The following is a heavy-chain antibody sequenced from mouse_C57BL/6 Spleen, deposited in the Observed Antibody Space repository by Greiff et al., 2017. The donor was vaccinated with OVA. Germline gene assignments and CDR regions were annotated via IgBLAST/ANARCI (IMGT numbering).Heavy chain of an antibody. CDR3: ARKRITTGADYAMDY. D-gene: IGHD1-1*01. Sequence: QVHVKQSGPGLVQPSQSLSITCTVSGFSLTSYGVHWVRQSPGKGLEWLGVLWSGGSTDYNAAFISRLSISKDNSKSQVFFKMSSLQAEDTAIYYCARKRITTGADYAMDYWGQGTSVTVSS. CDR1: GFSLTSYG. CDR2: LWSGGST. V-gene: IGHV2-2*01. J-gene: IGHJ4*01.